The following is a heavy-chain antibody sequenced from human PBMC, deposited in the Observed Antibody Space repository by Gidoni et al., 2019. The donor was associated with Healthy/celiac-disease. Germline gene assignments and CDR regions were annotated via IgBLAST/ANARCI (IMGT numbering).Heavy chain of an antibody. D-gene: IGHD5-18*01. CDR1: GGSLSRYY. CDR3: ARGSSRIQLWYRGFDY. V-gene: IGHV4-34*01. J-gene: IGHJ4*02. Sequence: QVQLQQCGAGLLKPSETLSLTCAVYGGSLSRYYWCWIRHPPGKGLEWIEEINHSGSTNYNPSLKSRVTISVDTSKNQFSLKLSSVTAADTAVYYCARGSSRIQLWYRGFDYWGQGTLVTVSS. CDR2: INHSGST.